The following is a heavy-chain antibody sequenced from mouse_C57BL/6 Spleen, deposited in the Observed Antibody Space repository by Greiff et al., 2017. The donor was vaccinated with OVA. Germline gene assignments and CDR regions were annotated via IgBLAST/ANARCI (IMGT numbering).Heavy chain of an antibody. CDR3: AREETGTFAY. CDR1: GYTFTDYN. D-gene: IGHD4-1*01. J-gene: IGHJ3*01. Sequence: VQLLQSGPELVKPGASVKIPCKASGYTFTDYNMDWVKQSHGKSLEWIGDINPNNGGTIYNQKFKGKATLTVDKSSSTAYMELRSLTSEDTAVYYCAREETGTFAYWGQGTLVTVSA. V-gene: IGHV1-18*01. CDR2: INPNNGGT.